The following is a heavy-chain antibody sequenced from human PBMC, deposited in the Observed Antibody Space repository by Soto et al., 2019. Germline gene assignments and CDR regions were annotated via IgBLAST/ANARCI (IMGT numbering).Heavy chain of an antibody. CDR3: ARGRYFDIYYYGMDV. J-gene: IGHJ6*02. Sequence: PSETLSLTCTVPGGSISSGCYYWSWIRQHPGKGLEWIGYIYYSGSTYYNPSLKSRVTISVDTSKNQFSLKLSSVTAADTAVYYCARGRYFDIYYYGMDVWGQGTTVTVSS. D-gene: IGHD3-9*01. V-gene: IGHV4-31*03. CDR1: GGSISSGCYY. CDR2: IYYSGST.